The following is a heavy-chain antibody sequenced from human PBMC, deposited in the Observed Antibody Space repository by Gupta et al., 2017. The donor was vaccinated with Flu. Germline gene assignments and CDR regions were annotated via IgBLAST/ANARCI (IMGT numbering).Heavy chain of an antibody. Sequence: EVQLVESGGGLVKPGGSLRLSCTVSGITFTHAWMTWVRQAPGRGLEWVGRMKNNPDGGTSDYASHVKGRFRISRDDSKNMLYLQMDSLRTGDTAVYYCTTDTSGGDAYDGWGRGILVTVS. J-gene: IGHJ3*01. V-gene: IGHV3-15*01. CDR2: MKNNPDGGTS. CDR1: GITFTHAW. CDR3: TTDTSGGDAYDG. D-gene: IGHD1-26*01.